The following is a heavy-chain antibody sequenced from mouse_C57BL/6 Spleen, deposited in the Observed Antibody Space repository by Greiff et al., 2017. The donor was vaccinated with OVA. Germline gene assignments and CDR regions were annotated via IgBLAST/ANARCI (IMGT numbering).Heavy chain of an antibody. Sequence: EVKVEESGPGLVKPSQSLSLTCSVTGYSITSGYYWNWIRQFPGNKLEWMGYISYDGSNNYNPSLKNRISITRDTSKNQFFLKLNSVTTEDTATYYCARVDYDYDGYFDYWGQGTTLTVSS. D-gene: IGHD2-4*01. V-gene: IGHV3-6*01. CDR3: ARVDYDYDGYFDY. CDR1: GYSITSGYY. CDR2: ISYDGSN. J-gene: IGHJ2*01.